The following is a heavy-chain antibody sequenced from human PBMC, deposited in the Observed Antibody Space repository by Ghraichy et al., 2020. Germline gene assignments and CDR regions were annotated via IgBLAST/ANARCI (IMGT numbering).Heavy chain of an antibody. CDR3: AKTPYDYDSTGGGI. D-gene: IGHD3-22*01. CDR1: GFTFISYA. Sequence: GGSLRLSCAVSGFTFISYAMSWVRQAPGKGLEWVSAISGSGGSTYYADSVKGRFTISRDNSKNTLYLQMNSLRAEDTAVYYCAKTPYDYDSTGGGIWGQGTMVTVSS. J-gene: IGHJ3*02. CDR2: ISGSGGST. V-gene: IGHV3-23*01.